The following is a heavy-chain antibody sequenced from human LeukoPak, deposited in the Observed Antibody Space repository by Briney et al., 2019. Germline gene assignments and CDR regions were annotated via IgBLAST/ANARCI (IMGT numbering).Heavy chain of an antibody. CDR1: GYTFTDYY. Sequence: EASVKVSCKSSGYTFTDYYVHWVRQAPGQGLEWMGWLSPGTGGTNYAQKFQGRVTMTRDTSISTAYLELSRLASDDTALYYCARNYGRTSRYFDYWGQGNLVTVSS. V-gene: IGHV1-2*02. CDR3: ARNYGRTSRYFDY. D-gene: IGHD4-17*01. CDR2: LSPGTGGT. J-gene: IGHJ4*02.